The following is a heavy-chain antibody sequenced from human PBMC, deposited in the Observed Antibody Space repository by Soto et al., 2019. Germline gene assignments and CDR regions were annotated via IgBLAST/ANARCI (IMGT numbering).Heavy chain of an antibody. J-gene: IGHJ4*02. CDR1: GFNFDNYC. D-gene: IGHD1-7*01. V-gene: IGHV3-30*18. CDR2: ITYDGSNK. Sequence: PGGSLSLSCQASGFNFDNYCMHWVRQAPGKGLEWVAVITYDGSNKYYADSVKGRFTISRDNSKNTQPLHLKNLKPDDTALHHFSKDRVGGTFYTRFGFWGQGTLVTVSS. CDR3: SKDRVGGTFYTRFGF.